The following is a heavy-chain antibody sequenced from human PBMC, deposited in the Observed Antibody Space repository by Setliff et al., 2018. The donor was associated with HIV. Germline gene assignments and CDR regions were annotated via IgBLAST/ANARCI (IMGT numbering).Heavy chain of an antibody. CDR3: TRPHSSSWYERGGQEGFDI. J-gene: IGHJ3*02. CDR1: GFTFDRFW. CDR2: VNRDGSST. V-gene: IGHV3-74*01. D-gene: IGHD6-13*01. Sequence: GGSLRLSCAASGFTFDRFWMHWVRQAPGKGLVWVSRVNRDGSSTTYADSVKDRFTISRDNSKDTLYLQMNSLKTEDTAVYYCTRPHSSSWYERGGQEGFDIWGQGTMVTVSS.